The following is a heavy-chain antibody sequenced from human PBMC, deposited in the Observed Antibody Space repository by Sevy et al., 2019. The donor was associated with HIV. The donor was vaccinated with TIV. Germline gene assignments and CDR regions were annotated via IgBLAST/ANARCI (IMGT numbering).Heavy chain of an antibody. CDR1: GFTFSDYY. CDR3: ARDSWGGRLLGSPRGLFDY. CDR2: ISSSGSTI. D-gene: IGHD3-10*01. J-gene: IGHJ4*02. Sequence: GGSLRLSCAASGFTFSDYYMSWIRQAPGKGLEWVSYISSSGSTIYYADSVKGRFTISRDNAKNSLYLQMNSLRAEDXXVYYCARDSWGGRLLGSPRGLFDYWGQGTLVTVSS. V-gene: IGHV3-11*01.